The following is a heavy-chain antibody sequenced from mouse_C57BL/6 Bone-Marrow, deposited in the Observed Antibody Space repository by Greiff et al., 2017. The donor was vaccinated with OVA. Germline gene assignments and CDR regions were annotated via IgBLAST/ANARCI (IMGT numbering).Heavy chain of an antibody. CDR2: IHPNSGST. D-gene: IGHD2-4*01. CDR3: ASYYDYAWFAY. V-gene: IGHV1-64*01. Sequence: QVQLQQPGAELVKPGASVKLSCKASGYTFTSYWMHWVKQRPGQGLEWIGMIHPNSGSTNYNEKFKSKATLTVDKSSSTAYMQLSSLTSEDSAVYNCASYYDYAWFAYWGQGTLVTVSA. J-gene: IGHJ3*01. CDR1: GYTFTSYW.